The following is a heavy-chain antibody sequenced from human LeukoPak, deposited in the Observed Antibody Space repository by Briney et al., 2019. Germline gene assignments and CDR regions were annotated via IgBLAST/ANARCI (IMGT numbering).Heavy chain of an antibody. D-gene: IGHD2-2*02. J-gene: IGHJ4*02. CDR2: INHSGST. Sequence: SETLSLTCAVYGGSFSGYYWSWIRQPPGKGLEWIGEINHSGSTNYNPSLKSRVTISVDTSKNQFSLKLSSVTAADTAVYYCARHRLGYCSSTSCYTQLSYFDYWGQGTLVTVSS. V-gene: IGHV4-34*01. CDR1: GGSFSGYY. CDR3: ARHRLGYCSSTSCYTQLSYFDY.